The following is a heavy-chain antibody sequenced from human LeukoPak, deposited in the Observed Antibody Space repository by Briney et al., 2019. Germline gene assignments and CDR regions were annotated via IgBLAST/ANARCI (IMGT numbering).Heavy chain of an antibody. CDR3: ARVGSGSGSRRTYYFDY. CDR1: GGSFSGYY. J-gene: IGHJ4*02. D-gene: IGHD3-10*01. Sequence: SETLSLTCAVYGGSFSGYYWSWIRQPPGKGLEWIGEINHSGSTNYNPSLKSRVTISVDTSKNQFPLKLSSVTAADTAVYYCARVGSGSGSRRTYYFDYWGQGTLVTVSS. V-gene: IGHV4-34*01. CDR2: INHSGST.